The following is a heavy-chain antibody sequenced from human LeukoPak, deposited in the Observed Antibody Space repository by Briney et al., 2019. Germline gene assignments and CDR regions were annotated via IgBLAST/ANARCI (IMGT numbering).Heavy chain of an antibody. CDR3: ARVSSGYSSREFDY. CDR2: VSYSGST. V-gene: IGHV4-59*01. Sequence: SETLSLTCTVAGGSINSDYWSWIRLPPGRGLEWIGYVSYSGSTYYSPSLKSRVTMSVQTSKRQFSLRLTSVTAADTAVYYCARVSSGYSSREFDYWGQGTLVTVSS. D-gene: IGHD6-13*01. J-gene: IGHJ4*02. CDR1: GGSINSDY.